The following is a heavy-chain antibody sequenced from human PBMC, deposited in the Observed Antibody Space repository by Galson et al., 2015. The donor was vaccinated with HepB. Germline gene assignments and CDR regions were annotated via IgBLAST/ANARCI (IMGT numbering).Heavy chain of an antibody. Sequence: ETLSLTCTVSDGSIMDHYWSLIRQAPGKGLEWIGHVYHTGSTISNPSHKSRFTILLTPPTVQLSLRLCSVTAADTAVYYCGTAPNPDSFDYWGQGTLVTVSP. J-gene: IGHJ4*02. CDR1: DGSIMDHY. CDR3: GTAPNPDSFDY. CDR2: VYHTGST. V-gene: IGHV4-59*11.